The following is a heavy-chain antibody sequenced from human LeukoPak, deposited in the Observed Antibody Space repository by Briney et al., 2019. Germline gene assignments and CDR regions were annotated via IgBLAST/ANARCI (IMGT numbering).Heavy chain of an antibody. CDR2: ISAYNGNT. CDR3: ARVDELLAEPGYYYYYMDV. V-gene: IGHV1-18*01. Sequence: EASVKVSCKASGYTFTSYGISWVRQAPGQGLEWMGWISAYNGNTNYAQKLQGRVTMTTDTSTSTACMELRSLRSDDTAVYYCARVDELLAEPGYYYYYMDVWGKGTTVTVSS. CDR1: GYTFTSYG. J-gene: IGHJ6*03. D-gene: IGHD2-15*01.